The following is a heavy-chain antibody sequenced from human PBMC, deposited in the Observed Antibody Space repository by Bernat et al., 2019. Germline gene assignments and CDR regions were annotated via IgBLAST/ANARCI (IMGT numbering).Heavy chain of an antibody. Sequence: EVQLVESGGGLVKPGGSLRLSCAASGFTFTNAWMNWVRQAPGKGLEWVGRIKSKTDGGTTDYAAPVKGRFSISRDDSKKTVYLQMNSLKTEDTAVYYCTTDPTQYGDYGFDYWGQGTLVTVSS. CDR3: TTDPTQYGDYGFDY. V-gene: IGHV3-15*07. D-gene: IGHD4-17*01. J-gene: IGHJ4*02. CDR2: IKSKTDGGTT. CDR1: GFTFTNAW.